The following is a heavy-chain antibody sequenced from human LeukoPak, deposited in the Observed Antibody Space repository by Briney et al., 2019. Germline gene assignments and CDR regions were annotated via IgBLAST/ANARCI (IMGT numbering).Heavy chain of an antibody. V-gene: IGHV3-48*03. D-gene: IGHD6-19*01. J-gene: IGHJ4*02. CDR2: XSSTGSTV. CDR3: ARVPGSSGWNYYFDY. CDR1: GDTFSSHE. Sequence: GGSLRLSCAASGDTFSSHEMNXXXQAPGRGLEXVXXXSSTGSTVHYADAVKGRFTISRDNAKNSLFLQMNSLRAEDTAVYYCARVPGSSGWNYYFDYWGQGTLVTVSS.